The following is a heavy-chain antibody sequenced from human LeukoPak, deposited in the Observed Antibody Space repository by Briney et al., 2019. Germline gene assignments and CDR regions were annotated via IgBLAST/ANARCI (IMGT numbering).Heavy chain of an antibody. CDR1: GFTFSSYG. Sequence: GGSLRLSCAASGFTFSSYGMHWVRQAPGKGLEWVAFIRYDGSNKYYADSVKGRFTISRDNSKNTLYLQMNSLRAEDTAVYYCARDLRDVSGYYMDVWGKGTTVTISS. CDR2: IRYDGSNK. V-gene: IGHV3-30*02. J-gene: IGHJ6*03. CDR3: ARDLRDVSGYYMDV. D-gene: IGHD1-26*01.